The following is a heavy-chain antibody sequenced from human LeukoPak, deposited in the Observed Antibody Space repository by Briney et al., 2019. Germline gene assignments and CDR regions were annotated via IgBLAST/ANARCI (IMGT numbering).Heavy chain of an antibody. Sequence: ASVKVSCKASGYTFTDYYLHWVRQAPGQGFEWMGWINSNSGDINYAQKFQGRVTMTRDTSISTAHMEMSRLRSDDTAVYYCARANFLYCSSTTCLFDYWGQGTLVTVSS. CDR2: INSNSGDI. V-gene: IGHV1-2*02. J-gene: IGHJ4*02. CDR3: ARANFLYCSSTTCLFDY. CDR1: GYTFTDYY. D-gene: IGHD2-2*01.